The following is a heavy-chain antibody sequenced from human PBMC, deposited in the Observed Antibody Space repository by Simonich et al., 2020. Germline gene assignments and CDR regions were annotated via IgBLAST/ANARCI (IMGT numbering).Heavy chain of an antibody. V-gene: IGHV1-18*01. CDR3: ARSTTGTTAFDI. D-gene: IGHD1-1*01. CDR1: CYTFTSYG. J-gene: IGHJ3*02. CDR2: ISADNRNT. Sequence: QVQLVQSGAEVKKPGASVKVSCKASCYTFTSYGISWVRQAPGQVLEWMGWISADNRNTYYPQKLQGRITMTSDTSTSTAYMELRSLRSDDTAVYYCARSTTGTTAFDIWGQGTMVTVSS.